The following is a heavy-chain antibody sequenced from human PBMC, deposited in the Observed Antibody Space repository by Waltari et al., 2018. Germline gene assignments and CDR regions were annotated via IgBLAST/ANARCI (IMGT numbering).Heavy chain of an antibody. Sequence: QVQLQESGPGLVKPSETLSLTCTVSGGSISSHYWRWIRQPPGKGLEWIGYIYYSGSTNYNPSLKSRVTMSVDTSKNQFSLKLSSVTAADTAVYYCARAQDYGPRYYYMDVWGKGTTVTISS. V-gene: IGHV4-59*11. D-gene: IGHD4-17*01. CDR1: GGSISSHY. J-gene: IGHJ6*03. CDR2: IYYSGST. CDR3: ARAQDYGPRYYYMDV.